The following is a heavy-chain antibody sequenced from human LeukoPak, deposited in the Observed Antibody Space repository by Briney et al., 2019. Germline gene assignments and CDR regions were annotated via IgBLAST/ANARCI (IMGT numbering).Heavy chain of an antibody. CDR1: GASIRSYY. D-gene: IGHD4-23*01. CDR3: AKHQRGNSDAFDI. V-gene: IGHV4-59*01. Sequence: PSETLSLTCTVSGASIRSYYWSWIRQPPGKGLEWIGEINHSGSTYYNPSLKSRVTISVDTFKNQFSLKLGSVTAADTAVYYCAKHQRGNSDAFDIWGQGTMVTVSS. J-gene: IGHJ3*02. CDR2: INHSGST.